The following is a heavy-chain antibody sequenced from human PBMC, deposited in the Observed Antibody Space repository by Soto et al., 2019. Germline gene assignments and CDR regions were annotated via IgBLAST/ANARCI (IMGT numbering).Heavy chain of an antibody. CDR1: GFTFSSYG. CDR3: AKDIIAAAGESSYYYYYYGMDV. D-gene: IGHD6-13*01. Sequence: QVQLVESGGGVVQPGRSLRLSCAASGFTFSSYGMHWVRQAPGKGLEWVAVISYDGSNKYYADSVKGRFTISRDNSKNTLYLQMNRLRAADTTVYYCAKDIIAAAGESSYYYYYYGMDVWGQGTTVTVSS. CDR2: ISYDGSNK. V-gene: IGHV3-30*18. J-gene: IGHJ6*02.